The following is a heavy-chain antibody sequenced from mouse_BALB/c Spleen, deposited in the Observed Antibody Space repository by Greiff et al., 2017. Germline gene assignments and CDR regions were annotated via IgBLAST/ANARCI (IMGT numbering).Heavy chain of an antibody. Sequence: QVHVKQSGAELARPGASVKLSCKASGYTFTSYWMQWVKQRPGQGLEWIGAIYPGDGDTRYTQKFKGKATLTADKSSSTAYMQLSSLASEDSAVYYCARSTTATLIGTGDFDYWGQGTSLTVSS. CDR1: GYTFTSYW. D-gene: IGHD1-2*01. CDR2: IYPGDGDT. J-gene: IGHJ2*02. CDR3: ARSTTATLIGTGDFDY. V-gene: IGHV1-87*01.